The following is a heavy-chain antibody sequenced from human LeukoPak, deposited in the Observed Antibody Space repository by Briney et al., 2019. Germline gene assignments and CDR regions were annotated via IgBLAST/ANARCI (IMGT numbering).Heavy chain of an antibody. CDR2: IRFDDSDK. D-gene: IGHD3/OR15-3a*01. CDR1: GIRLSLCS. V-gene: IGHV3-30*02. Sequence: PGGSWRLSFEVLGIRLSLCSIHGAPQLPDKRLEWVAFIRFDDSDKYYADSVKGRFSISRDNSKNTVYLQMNSLRGEDTALYYCAKDARWTFEHWGQGTLVTVSS. J-gene: IGHJ4*02. CDR3: AKDARWTFEH.